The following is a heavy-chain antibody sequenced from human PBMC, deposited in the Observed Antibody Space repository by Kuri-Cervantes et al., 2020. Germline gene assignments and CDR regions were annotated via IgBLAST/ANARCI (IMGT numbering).Heavy chain of an antibody. Sequence: GESLKISCAASGFTFDDYAMHWVRQAPGKGLEWVAFIRYDGSDKCYADSVKGRFTISRDNSKNTLYLQMNSLRAEDTAVYYCAKDYYDTSGAYWGRGTLVTVSS. J-gene: IGHJ4*02. CDR1: GFTFDDYA. CDR2: IRYDGSDK. CDR3: AKDYYDTSGAY. D-gene: IGHD3-22*01. V-gene: IGHV3-30*02.